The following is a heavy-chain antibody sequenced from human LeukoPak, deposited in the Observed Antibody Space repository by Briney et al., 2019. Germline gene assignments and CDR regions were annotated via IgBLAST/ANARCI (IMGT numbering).Heavy chain of an antibody. V-gene: IGHV4-4*02. D-gene: IGHD3-9*01. CDR2: IYTSGST. Sequence: SGTLSLTCAVSGGSISSSNWWSWVRQPPGKGLEWIGRIYTSGSTNYNPSLKSRVTISVDTSKNQFSLKLSSVTAADTAVYYCARDDWLYNWFDPWGQGTLVTVSS. J-gene: IGHJ5*02. CDR3: ARDDWLYNWFDP. CDR1: GGSISSSNW.